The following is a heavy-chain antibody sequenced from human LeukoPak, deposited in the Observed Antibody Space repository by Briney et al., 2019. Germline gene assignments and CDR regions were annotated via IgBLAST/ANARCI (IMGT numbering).Heavy chain of an antibody. Sequence: PGGSPRLSCAASGFMVSSNYMSWVRQAPGKGLEWVSVIYSGGSTYYADSVKGRFTISRDNSKNTLYLQMNSVRAEDTAMYYCARGKDDSFYIWGQGKRLTVSS. CDR2: IYSGGST. CDR1: GFMVSSNY. J-gene: IGHJ3*02. CDR3: ARGKDDSFYI. V-gene: IGHV3-53*01.